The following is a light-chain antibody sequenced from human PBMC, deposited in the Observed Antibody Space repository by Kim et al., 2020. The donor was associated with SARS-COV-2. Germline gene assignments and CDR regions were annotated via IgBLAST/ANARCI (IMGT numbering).Light chain of an antibody. CDR3: CSYAGNYTLV. Sequence: QSVTLSCTGTSSDVGGYNYVSWYQQHPGKAPKLVIYAVSKRPSGVPDRFSGSKSGNTASLTISGLQAEDEADYYCCSYAGNYTLVFGGGTQLTVL. CDR2: AVS. V-gene: IGLV2-11*01. J-gene: IGLJ3*02. CDR1: SSDVGGYNY.